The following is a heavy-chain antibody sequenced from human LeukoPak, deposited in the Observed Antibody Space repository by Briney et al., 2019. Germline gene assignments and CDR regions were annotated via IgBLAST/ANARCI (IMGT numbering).Heavy chain of an antibody. D-gene: IGHD2-15*01. CDR3: ARDGLGRYCSGGSCSDAFDI. CDR1: GYSISSGYY. Sequence: SETLSFTCSVSGYSISSGYYWSWIRQPPGKGLEWIGYIYYSGSTNYNPSLKSRVTISVDTSKNQFSLKLSSVTAADTAVYYCARDGLGRYCSGGSCSDAFDIWGQGTMVTVSS. V-gene: IGHV4-61*01. CDR2: IYYSGST. J-gene: IGHJ3*02.